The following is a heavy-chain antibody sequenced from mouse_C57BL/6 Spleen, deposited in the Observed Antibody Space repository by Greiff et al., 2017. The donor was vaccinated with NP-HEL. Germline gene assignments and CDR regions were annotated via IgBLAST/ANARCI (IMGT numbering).Heavy chain of an antibody. J-gene: IGHJ4*01. V-gene: IGHV1-72*01. CDR2: IDPKSGGT. D-gene: IGHD2-5*01. Sequence: QVQLQQPGAELVKPGASVKLSCKASGYTFTSYWMHWVKQRPGRGLEWIGRIDPKSGGTKYNEKFKSKATLTVDKPSSTAYMQLSSLTSDDAAVYYCARHYSNGMDYWGQGTSVTVSS. CDR3: ARHYSNGMDY. CDR1: GYTFTSYW.